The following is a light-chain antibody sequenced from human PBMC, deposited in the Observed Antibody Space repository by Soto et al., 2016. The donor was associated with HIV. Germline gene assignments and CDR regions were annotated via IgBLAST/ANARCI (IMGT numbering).Light chain of an antibody. CDR2: DDS. CDR3: QVWDSSSNPWV. CDR1: NIGSES. Sequence: SYELAQPPSVSVAPGKTASITCGGENIGSESVHWYQQEPGQAPVLVVHDDSVRPSGIPERFSGSNSGNTATLTISRVEVGDEADYYCQVWDSSSNPWVFGGGTKLTVL. J-gene: IGLJ3*02. V-gene: IGLV3-21*03.